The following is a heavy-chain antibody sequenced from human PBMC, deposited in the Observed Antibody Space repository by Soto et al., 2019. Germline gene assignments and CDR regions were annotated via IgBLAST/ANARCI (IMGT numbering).Heavy chain of an antibody. CDR1: GFTFSSYA. Sequence: PWGSLRVSCAASGFTFSSYAMHWVRQAPGKGLEWVAVISYDGRNTYYADSVEGRFTISRDNSKNTLYLQMNSLRAEDTAVYYCAKGRAGYCSSTSCYGAEAYYYMDVWGKGTTVTVSS. J-gene: IGHJ6*03. D-gene: IGHD2-2*01. CDR2: ISYDGRNT. V-gene: IGHV3-30*04. CDR3: AKGRAGYCSSTSCYGAEAYYYMDV.